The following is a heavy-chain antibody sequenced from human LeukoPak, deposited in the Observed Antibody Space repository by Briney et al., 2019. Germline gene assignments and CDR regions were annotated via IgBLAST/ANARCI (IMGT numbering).Heavy chain of an antibody. Sequence: QPGGSLRLSCAASGFSVSSNFLTWVRQAPGKGLEWVSYISPGGSTIFYADSVKGRFTISRDNAKNSLYLQMSSLRAEDTALYYCATKVPGTSHFSNWGQGTLVTVSS. D-gene: IGHD6-19*01. V-gene: IGHV3-48*04. CDR1: GFSVSSNF. CDR2: ISPGGSTI. CDR3: ATKVPGTSHFSN. J-gene: IGHJ4*02.